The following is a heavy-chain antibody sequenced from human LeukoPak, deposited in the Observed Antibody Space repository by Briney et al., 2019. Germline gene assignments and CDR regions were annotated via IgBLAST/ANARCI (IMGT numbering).Heavy chain of an antibody. D-gene: IGHD3-10*01. CDR3: ARDITMVRRVYFDY. V-gene: IGHV1-69*01. J-gene: IGHJ4*02. CDR2: IIPIFGTA. CDR1: GGTFSNYG. Sequence: SVKVSCKASGGTFSNYGICWVRHAPGQGLEWMGGIIPIFGTANYAQKFQGRVTITADESTATVYMELSSLRSEDTAVYYCARDITMVRRVYFDYWGQGTLVTVSS.